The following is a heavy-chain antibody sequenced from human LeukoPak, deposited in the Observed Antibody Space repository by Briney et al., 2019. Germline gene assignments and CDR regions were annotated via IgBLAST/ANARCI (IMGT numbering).Heavy chain of an antibody. J-gene: IGHJ3*02. CDR3: AGHIVVVTARSGDAFDI. D-gene: IGHD2-21*02. CDR2: ISGSGGST. V-gene: IGHV3-23*01. CDR1: GFTFSSYA. Sequence: PGGSLRLSCAASGFTFSSYAMSWVRQAPGKGLEWVSAISGSGGSTYYADSVKGRFTISRDNSKNTLYLQMNSLRAEDTAVYYCAGHIVVVTARSGDAFDIWGQGTMVTVSS.